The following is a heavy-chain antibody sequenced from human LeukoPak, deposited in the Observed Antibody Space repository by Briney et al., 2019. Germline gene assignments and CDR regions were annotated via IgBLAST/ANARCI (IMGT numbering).Heavy chain of an antibody. Sequence: SETLSLTCTVSGGSISSYYWSWIRQPPGKGLEWIAYIYYSGSTNYNPSLKSRVTISVDTSKNQFSLKLSSVTAADTAVYYCARSKDILTGYCFDYWGQGTLVTVSS. CDR2: IYYSGST. D-gene: IGHD3-9*01. V-gene: IGHV4-59*01. CDR3: ARSKDILTGYCFDY. J-gene: IGHJ4*02. CDR1: GGSISSYY.